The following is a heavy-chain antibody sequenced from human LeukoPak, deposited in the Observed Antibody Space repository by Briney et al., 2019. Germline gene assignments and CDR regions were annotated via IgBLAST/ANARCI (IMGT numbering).Heavy chain of an antibody. CDR1: GDSINDYY. D-gene: IGHD3-10*02. J-gene: IGHJ5*02. CDR3: ARVVRGAVTFNRFAP. CDR2: VAYSGNS. V-gene: IGHV4-59*01. Sequence: PSETLSLTCTVSGDSINDYYWSWLRQTPGGGPEWIGFVAYSGNSNYNPSLESRVTISIDTSKNQFFLKLNSVTAADTAIYYCARVVRGAVTFNRFAPWGQGTLVTVSS.